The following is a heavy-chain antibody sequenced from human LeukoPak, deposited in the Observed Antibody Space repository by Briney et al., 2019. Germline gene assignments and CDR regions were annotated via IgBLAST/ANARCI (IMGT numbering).Heavy chain of an antibody. CDR1: GFTFSSYA. CDR3: ARDYGRSRDYGMDV. CDR2: ISSNGGIQ. D-gene: IGHD3-10*01. J-gene: IGHJ6*02. Sequence: GGSLRLSCAASGFTFSSYAMHWVRQAPGKGLEWAAVISSNGGIQCYTDSVKGRFTISRDNAKNTLYLQMNSLRAEDTAMYYCARDYGRSRDYGMDVWGQGTTVTVSS. V-gene: IGHV3-30-3*01.